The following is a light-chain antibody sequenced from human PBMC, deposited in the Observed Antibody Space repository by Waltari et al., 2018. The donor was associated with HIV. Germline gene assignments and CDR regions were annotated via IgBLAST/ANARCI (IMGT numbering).Light chain of an antibody. V-gene: IGLV2-23*02. CDR1: SGDVGGYNL. J-gene: IGLJ2*01. CDR3: CAYAGSTTYVI. Sequence: QSALTQPASVSGSPGPSITISCTGTSGDVGGYNLVSRYQQHPGKAPKPMIYEVSKRPSGVSNRFSGSKSGNTASLTISGLQAEDEADYYCCAYAGSTTYVIFGGGTKLTVL. CDR2: EVS.